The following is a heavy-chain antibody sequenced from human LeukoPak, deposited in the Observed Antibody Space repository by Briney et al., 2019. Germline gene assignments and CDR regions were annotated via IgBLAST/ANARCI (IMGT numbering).Heavy chain of an antibody. CDR2: IKTGNGDT. D-gene: IGHD1-26*01. CDR3: ARRGGNTNFDY. V-gene: IGHV1-3*03. Sequence: ASVKVSCKASGYTFTTYAIHWVRQAPGQRLEWMGWIKTGNGDTKYSQEFQGRVTITRDTSASTAYMELSSLRSEDMAVYYCARRGGNTNFDYWGQGTLVTVSS. J-gene: IGHJ4*02. CDR1: GYTFTTYA.